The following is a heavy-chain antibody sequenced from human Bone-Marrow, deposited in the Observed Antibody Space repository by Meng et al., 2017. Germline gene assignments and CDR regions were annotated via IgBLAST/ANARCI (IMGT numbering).Heavy chain of an antibody. Sequence: GESLKISCAASGFTFSSYWMSWVRQAPGKGLEWVANIKQDGSEKYYVDSVKGRFTISRDNAKNSLYLQMNSLRAEDTAVYYCARCDTAMVLDDYFDYWGQGTLVTVSS. D-gene: IGHD5-18*01. J-gene: IGHJ4*02. CDR2: IKQDGSEK. V-gene: IGHV3-7*01. CDR1: GFTFSSYW. CDR3: ARCDTAMVLDDYFDY.